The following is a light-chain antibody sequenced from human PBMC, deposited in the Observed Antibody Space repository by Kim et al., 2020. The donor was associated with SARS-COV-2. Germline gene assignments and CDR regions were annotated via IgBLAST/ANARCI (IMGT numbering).Light chain of an antibody. J-gene: IGLJ1*01. Sequence: QSIPISCTGTISDVGGYTFVSWYQQHPGKAPKLMIYDVSNRPSGVSNRFSGSKSANTASLTISGLQAEDEAEYYCSSYTSSSTYVFGTGTKVTVL. V-gene: IGLV2-14*03. CDR1: ISDVGGYTF. CDR2: DVS. CDR3: SSYTSSSTYV.